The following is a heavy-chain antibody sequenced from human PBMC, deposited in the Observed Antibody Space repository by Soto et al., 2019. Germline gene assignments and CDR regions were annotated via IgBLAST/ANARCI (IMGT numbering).Heavy chain of an antibody. Sequence: EVQLLESGGGLVQPGGSLRLSCAASGFTFSSYAMSWVRQAPGKGLEWVSAISGSGGSTYYADSVKGRFTISSDNAKNTLELQMNSPGAEDTAVYYCAKEEWGGYYDYFWGCGDEYCGQCTLVTVSS. D-gene: IGHD3-16*01. V-gene: IGHV3-23*01. CDR1: GFTFSSYA. CDR2: ISGSGGST. CDR3: AKEEWGGYYDYFWGCGDEY. J-gene: IGHJ4*02.